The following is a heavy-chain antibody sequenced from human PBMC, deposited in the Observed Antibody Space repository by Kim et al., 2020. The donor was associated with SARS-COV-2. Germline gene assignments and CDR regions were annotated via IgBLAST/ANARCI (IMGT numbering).Heavy chain of an antibody. CDR1: GFTFSSYA. CDR3: AKKGVTVRGVTSGMDV. Sequence: GGSLRLSCAASGFTFSSYAIRWVRQAPGKGLECVSSISASGDRTYYADSVKGRFTISRDNSRDTVYLQLNSLRAEDTAVYYCAKKGVTVRGVTSGMDVWGQGTAVTVSS. CDR2: ISASGDRT. D-gene: IGHD3-10*01. J-gene: IGHJ6*02. V-gene: IGHV3-23*01.